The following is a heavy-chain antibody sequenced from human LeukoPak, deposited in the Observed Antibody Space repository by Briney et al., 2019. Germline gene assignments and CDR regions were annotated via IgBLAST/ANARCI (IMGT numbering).Heavy chain of an antibody. J-gene: IGHJ5*02. CDR3: PRVGKLRYFHGSWFDP. Sequence: ASVKVSCKASGYTFTNYDINWVRQATGQGLEWMGWMNPNSGNTGYAQKFQGRVTMTSHTSISTAYMELSSLRSEDTAVYYCPRVGKLRYFHGSWFDPWGQGTLVTVSS. CDR1: GYTFTNYD. V-gene: IGHV1-8*01. CDR2: MNPNSGNT. D-gene: IGHD3-9*01.